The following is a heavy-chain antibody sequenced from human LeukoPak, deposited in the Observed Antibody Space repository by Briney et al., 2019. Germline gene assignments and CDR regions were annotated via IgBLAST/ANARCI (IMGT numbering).Heavy chain of an antibody. V-gene: IGHV5-51*01. J-gene: IGHJ4*02. D-gene: IGHD6-13*01. CDR1: GYSFTSYW. Sequence: GESLKISCKGSGYSFTSYWIGWVRQMPGKGLERMGIIYPSDSDTKYSPSFRGQVTISADKSITTAYLQWSSLKASDTAIYYCARESRSSRTIDYWGQGTQVTVSS. CDR3: ARESRSSRTIDY. CDR2: IYPSDSDT.